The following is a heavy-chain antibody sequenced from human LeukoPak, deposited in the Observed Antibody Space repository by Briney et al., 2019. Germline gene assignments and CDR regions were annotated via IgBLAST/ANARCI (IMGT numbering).Heavy chain of an antibody. V-gene: IGHV3-66*01. J-gene: IGHJ4*02. CDR1: GFPVISRY. CDR3: ARDWDY. Sequence: PGGSLRLSCAASGFPVISRYMSWVRQAPGKGLEWASVIYSGGSTYYADSVKGRFTISRDSSKNTVYLQMSSLRAEDTAVYYCARDWDYWGQGTLVTVSS. CDR2: IYSGGST.